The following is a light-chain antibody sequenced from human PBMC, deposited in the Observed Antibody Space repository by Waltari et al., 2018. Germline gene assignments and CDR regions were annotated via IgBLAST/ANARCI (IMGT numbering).Light chain of an antibody. CDR1: RRDAGCYHY. CDR3: CSYAGSLYL. J-gene: IGLJ1*01. Sequence: QSALTPPRSVSGSPGTSVALYCTGARRDAGCYHYVSWYPQHPGKAPKFIIYDVTKRPSGVPDRFSGSKSGNTASLTISGRQSEDEADYYCCSYAGSLYLFGTGTKVTVL. V-gene: IGLV2-11*01. CDR2: DVT.